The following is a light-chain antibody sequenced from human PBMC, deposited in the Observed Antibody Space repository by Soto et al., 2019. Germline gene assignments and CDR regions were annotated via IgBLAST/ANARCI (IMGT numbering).Light chain of an antibody. CDR3: QQYNKWPPYT. V-gene: IGKV3-15*01. CDR1: QSVRSN. J-gene: IGKJ2*01. CDR2: GAS. Sequence: EIVMTQSPATLSVSPGERATLSCRASQSVRSNLAWYQQKPGQAPRLLIYGASTRATGIRARFSGSGSGTEFTLTISSLQSEDFAVYYCQQYNKWPPYTFGQGTKLEIK.